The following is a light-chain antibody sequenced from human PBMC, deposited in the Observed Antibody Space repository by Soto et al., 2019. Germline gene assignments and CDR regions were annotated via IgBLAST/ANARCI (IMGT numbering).Light chain of an antibody. CDR3: SSFTGPTTLDV. CDR2: GVS. Sequence: QSVLTQPASVSGSPGQSVTISGTGTSSDVGAYKYVSWYQKHPGKAPKLMIYGVSNRPSGVSNRFSGSKSGNTAFLTISVLQPEDEADYYCSSFTGPTTLDVFGTGTKVTVL. CDR1: SSDVGAYKY. J-gene: IGLJ1*01. V-gene: IGLV2-14*03.